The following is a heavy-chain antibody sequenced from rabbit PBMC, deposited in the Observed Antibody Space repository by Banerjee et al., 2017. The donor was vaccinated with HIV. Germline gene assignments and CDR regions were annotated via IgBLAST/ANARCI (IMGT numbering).Heavy chain of an antibody. CDR1: GFSFSSGYD. D-gene: IGHD2-1*01. J-gene: IGHJ4*01. CDR3: ARDAGRDDYIDGVFNL. V-gene: IGHV1S40*01. Sequence: QQLVESGGGLVKPGASLTLTCKASGFSFSSGYDMCWVRQAPGKGLEWIACIYTGNSKTYYASWAKGRFTITKTSSTTVTLQMTSLAVADTAAYFCARDAGRDDYIDGVFNLRGPGTLVPVS. CDR2: IYTGNSKT.